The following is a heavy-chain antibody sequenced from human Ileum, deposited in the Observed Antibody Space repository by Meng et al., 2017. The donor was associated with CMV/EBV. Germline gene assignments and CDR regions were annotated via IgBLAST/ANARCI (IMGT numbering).Heavy chain of an antibody. CDR1: GDSISSGHYY. CDR3: ARVWGIAVRPLDY. V-gene: IGHV4-30-4*01. J-gene: IGHJ4*02. Sequence: VYLQDPGPGRVNPSQPRLLTLTASGDSISSGHYYWSWIRQTPGKGLEWIGHIHDSGSTYYNPSLQSRVTISVDTSKNQFSLKLSSVTAADTAVYYCARVWGIAVRPLDYWGQGTLVTVSS. CDR2: IHDSGST. D-gene: IGHD6-6*01.